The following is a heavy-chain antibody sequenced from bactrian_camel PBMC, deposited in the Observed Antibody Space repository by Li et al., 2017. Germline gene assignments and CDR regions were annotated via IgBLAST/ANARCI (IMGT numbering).Heavy chain of an antibody. V-gene: IGHV3S63*01. CDR3: AKVGGASTNY. Sequence: HVQLVESGGGSVQAGGSLRLSCTAPGFTFDGSDMGWFRQIQDREREGVAGIESDGSTSYADSVKGRFTISRDNAKNTLYLQLNSLKTEDTAMYYCAKVGGASTNYWGQGTQVTVS. D-gene: IGHD2*01. J-gene: IGHJ4*01. CDR2: IESDGST. CDR1: GFTFDGSD.